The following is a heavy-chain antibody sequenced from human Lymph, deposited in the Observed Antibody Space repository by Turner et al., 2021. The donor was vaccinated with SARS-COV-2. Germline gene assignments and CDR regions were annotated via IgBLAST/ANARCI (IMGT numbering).Heavy chain of an antibody. J-gene: IGHJ6*02. CDR2: SSDEGDNT. CDR1: GFTFISCS. V-gene: IGHV3-30*03. CDR3: SSVFYYYGMDV. D-gene: IGHD6-6*01. Sequence: QVQLVESGGGVVQPGRSLRLSCAASGFTFISCSMHWVRQARSKRLGVVAISSDEGDNTSSADAKDGRFTITDDYTNNTQHLMMSRRAADNTAVYCWSSVFYYYGMDVWGQGTTVTVSS.